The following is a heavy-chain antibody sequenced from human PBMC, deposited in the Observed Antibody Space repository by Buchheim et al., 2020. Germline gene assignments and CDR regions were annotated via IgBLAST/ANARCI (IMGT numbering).Heavy chain of an antibody. V-gene: IGHV3-48*03. CDR3: AGALAVISLPTEVDGFDP. CDR1: GFTFSSYE. D-gene: IGHD3-16*02. Sequence: EVQLVESGGGLVQPGGSLRLSCAASGFTFSSYEMNWVRQAPGKGLEWVSYISSSGSTIYYADSVKGRFTISRDNAKNSLYLQMNSLGAEETAFYYCAGALAVISLPTEVDGFDPWGQGTL. J-gene: IGHJ5*02. CDR2: ISSSGSTI.